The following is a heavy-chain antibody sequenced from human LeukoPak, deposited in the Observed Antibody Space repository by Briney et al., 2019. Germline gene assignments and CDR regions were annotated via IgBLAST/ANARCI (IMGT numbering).Heavy chain of an antibody. D-gene: IGHD3-10*01. CDR1: GGSISSYY. V-gene: IGHV4-59*12. Sequence: SETLSLTCTVSGGSISSYYWSWIRQPPGKGLEWIGYIYYSGSTNYNPSLKSRVTMSVDTSKNQFSLKLSSVTAADTAVYYCARESITMVRGAYYYYYYMDVWGKGTTVTVSS. J-gene: IGHJ6*03. CDR3: ARESITMVRGAYYYYYYMDV. CDR2: IYYSGST.